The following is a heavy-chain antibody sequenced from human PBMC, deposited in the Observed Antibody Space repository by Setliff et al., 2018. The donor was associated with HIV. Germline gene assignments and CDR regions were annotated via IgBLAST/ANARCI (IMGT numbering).Heavy chain of an antibody. CDR3: AGGDSGSYWDYYYGMDV. J-gene: IGHJ6*02. CDR2: ISPYNGHT. CDR1: GYTFSSYA. V-gene: IGHV1-8*01. D-gene: IGHD1-26*01. Sequence: GASVKVSCKASGYTFSSYAINWVRQAPGHGLEWMGWISPYNGHTKYAEKFQERVTITRDMSTSTAYVELSSLRSAATAVYYCAGGDSGSYWDYYYGMDVWGQGTTVTVSS.